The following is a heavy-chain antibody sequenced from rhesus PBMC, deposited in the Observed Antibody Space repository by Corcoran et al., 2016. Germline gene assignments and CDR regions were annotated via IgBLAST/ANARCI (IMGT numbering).Heavy chain of an antibody. J-gene: IGHJ4*01. CDR1: GGSLSGDY. D-gene: IGHD6-43*01. Sequence: QVQLQESGPGLVKPSETLSLTCAVSGGSLSGDYWNWIRQPPVEGLEWIVYIVGASGSPCNHPPLKSRVPSSTDTPKNQFSLKLTAVTAADTAMYYCSRGDSSSLLGSYWGQGVLVTVSS. V-gene: IGHV4-165*02. CDR2: IVGASGSP. CDR3: SRGDSSSLLGSY.